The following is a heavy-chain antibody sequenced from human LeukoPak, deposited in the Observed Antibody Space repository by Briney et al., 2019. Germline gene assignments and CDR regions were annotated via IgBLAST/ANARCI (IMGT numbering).Heavy chain of an antibody. Sequence: ESGPTLVKPTQTLMLTCTFSGFSLNTSEVGVAWVRQPPGKALEWLALIYWDDNKRYSPSLKSRFTITKDTSNNQVVLTMTNVGPVDTATYYCARLTSSWYAYYYYMDVWGKGTTFTVS. J-gene: IGHJ6*03. CDR1: GFSLNTSEVG. V-gene: IGHV2-5*02. CDR2: IYWDDNK. CDR3: ARLTSSWYAYYYYMDV. D-gene: IGHD6-13*01.